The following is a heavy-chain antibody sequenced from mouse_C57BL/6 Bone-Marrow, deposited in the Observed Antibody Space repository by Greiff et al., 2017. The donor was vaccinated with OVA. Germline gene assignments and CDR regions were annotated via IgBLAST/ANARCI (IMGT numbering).Heavy chain of an antibody. CDR1: GFTFSDYG. CDR2: ISSGSSTI. D-gene: IGHD1-1*01. Sequence: DVMLVESGGGLVKPGGSLKLSCAASGFTFSDYGMHWVRQAPEKGLEWVAYISSGSSTIYYADPVKGRFTISRDNAKNTLFLQMTSLRSEDTAMYYCARYYGSSYWYFDVWGTGTTVTVSS. V-gene: IGHV5-17*01. J-gene: IGHJ1*03. CDR3: ARYYGSSYWYFDV.